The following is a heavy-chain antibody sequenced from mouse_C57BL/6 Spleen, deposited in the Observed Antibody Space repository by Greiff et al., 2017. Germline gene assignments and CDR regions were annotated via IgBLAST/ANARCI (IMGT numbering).Heavy chain of an antibody. D-gene: IGHD2-2*01. CDR2: IYPGDGDT. Sequence: QVQLQQSGAELVKPGASVKISCKASGYAFTSYWMNWVKQRPGKGLEWIGQIYPGDGDTNYNGKFKGKATLTADKSSSTAYMQLSSLTSEDSAVYFCARDGYDNEGFAYWGQGTLVTVSA. J-gene: IGHJ3*01. CDR1: GYAFTSYW. V-gene: IGHV1-80*01. CDR3: ARDGYDNEGFAY.